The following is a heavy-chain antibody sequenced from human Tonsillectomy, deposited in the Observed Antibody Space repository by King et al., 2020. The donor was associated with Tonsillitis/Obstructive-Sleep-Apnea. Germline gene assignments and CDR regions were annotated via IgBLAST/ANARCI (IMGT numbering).Heavy chain of an antibody. CDR1: GGSISSNF. Sequence: QLQLQESGPGLVKASETLSLTCSVSGGSISSNFWSWIRQPPGKGLEWIGFIYYSGSTNYNPSLKSRVTISVDTSKNQFSLKVSSVTAADPAVYYCARSAYNWNGFGWFDPGGQGTLVTVSS. J-gene: IGHJ5*02. V-gene: IGHV4-59*01. CDR3: ARSAYNWNGFGWFDP. D-gene: IGHD1-20*01. CDR2: IYYSGST.